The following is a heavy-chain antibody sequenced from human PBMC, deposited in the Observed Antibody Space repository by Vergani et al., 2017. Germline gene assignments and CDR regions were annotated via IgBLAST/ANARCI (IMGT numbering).Heavy chain of an antibody. V-gene: IGHV3-23*03. Sequence: EVQLLESGGGLVQPGGSLRLSCAASGFTFSSYAMSWVRQAPGKGLEWVSVIYSGGSTYYADSVKGRFTISRDNSKNTLYLQMNSLRAEDTAVYYCARAPIGASGPYPPFRYFDLWGRGTLVTVSS. CDR2: IYSGGST. J-gene: IGHJ2*01. CDR3: ARAPIGASGPYPPFRYFDL. CDR1: GFTFSSYA. D-gene: IGHD2-21*01.